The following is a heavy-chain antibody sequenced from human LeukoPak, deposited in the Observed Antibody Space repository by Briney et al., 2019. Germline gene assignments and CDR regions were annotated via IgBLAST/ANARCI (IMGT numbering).Heavy chain of an antibody. CDR3: ARDRGYDFPNWFDP. D-gene: IGHD5-12*01. CDR1: GFTFSDYD. V-gene: IGHV3-13*01. Sequence: GGSLRLSCAASGFTFSDYDMHWVRQPTGKGLEWVAAIGTAGDTYYTGSVKGRFTISRENAKNSLYLQMNSLRAGDTAVYYCARDRGYDFPNWFDPWGQGTLVTVSS. CDR2: IGTAGDT. J-gene: IGHJ5*02.